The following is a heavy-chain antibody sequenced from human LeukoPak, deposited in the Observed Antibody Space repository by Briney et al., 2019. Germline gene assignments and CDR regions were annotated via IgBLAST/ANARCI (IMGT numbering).Heavy chain of an antibody. V-gene: IGHV1-2*02. J-gene: IGHJ4*02. Sequence: GASVKVSCKASGYTFTSYDINWVRQATGQGLEWMGWINPNSGGTNYAQKFQGRVTMTRDTSISTAYMELSRLRSDDTAVYYCARRELGNDYWGQGTLVTVSS. CDR2: INPNSGGT. D-gene: IGHD1-26*01. CDR3: ARRELGNDY. CDR1: GYTFTSYD.